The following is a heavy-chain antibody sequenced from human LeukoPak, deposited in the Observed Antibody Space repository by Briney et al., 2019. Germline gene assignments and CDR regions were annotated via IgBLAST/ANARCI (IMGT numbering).Heavy chain of an antibody. CDR2: INHSGST. CDR1: GVTFSGYS. V-gene: IGHV4-34*01. J-gene: IGHJ3*02. Sequence: SETLCLTCAAYGVTFSGYSWSWIRQPPGKGLEWIGEINHSGSTNYNPSPKSRVTISVDTSKNQFSLKLSSVTAADTAVYYCARGEAARLNAFDIWGQGTMVTVSS. CDR3: ARGEAARLNAFDI. D-gene: IGHD6-6*01.